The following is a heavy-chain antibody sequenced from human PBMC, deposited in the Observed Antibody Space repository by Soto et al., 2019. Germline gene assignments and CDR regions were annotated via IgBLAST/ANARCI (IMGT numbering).Heavy chain of an antibody. V-gene: IGHV4-39*02. CDR3: ARVGFKSFGELLERWFDP. CDR1: GGSISSPHDY. J-gene: IGHJ5*02. CDR2: IYYSGST. D-gene: IGHD3-10*01. Sequence: SETLSLTCTVSGGSISSPHDYWAWIRQSPGRGLEWIASIYYSGSTYYNPSLKSRITISVDTSKNQFSLTLTSVTAADTAVYYCARVGFKSFGELLERWFDPWGQGTRVTVS.